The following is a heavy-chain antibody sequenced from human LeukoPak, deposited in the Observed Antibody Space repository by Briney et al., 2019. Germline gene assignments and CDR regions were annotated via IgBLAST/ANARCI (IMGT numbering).Heavy chain of an antibody. D-gene: IGHD5-18*01. V-gene: IGHV4-59*01. Sequence: SETLSLTRTVSGGSISSYYWSWIRQPPGKGLEWIGYIYYSGSTNHNPSLKSRVTISVDTSKNQFSLKLSSVTAADTAVYYCARDKQLWLHWGQGTLVTVSS. CDR3: ARDKQLWLH. CDR2: IYYSGST. CDR1: GGSISSYY. J-gene: IGHJ4*02.